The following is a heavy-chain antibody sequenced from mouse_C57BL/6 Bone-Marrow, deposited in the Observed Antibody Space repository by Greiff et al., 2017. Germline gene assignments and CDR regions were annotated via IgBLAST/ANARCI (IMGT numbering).Heavy chain of an antibody. Sequence: QVQLQQPGAELVRPGSSVKLSCKASGYTFTSYWMHWVKQRPIQGLEWIGNIDPSDSETHYNQKFKDKATLTVDKSSSTAYMQLSSLTSEDSAVYYCARPYGSSEAWLAYWGQGTLVTVSA. CDR2: IDPSDSET. J-gene: IGHJ3*01. CDR3: ARPYGSSEAWLAY. CDR1: GYTFTSYW. V-gene: IGHV1-52*01. D-gene: IGHD1-1*01.